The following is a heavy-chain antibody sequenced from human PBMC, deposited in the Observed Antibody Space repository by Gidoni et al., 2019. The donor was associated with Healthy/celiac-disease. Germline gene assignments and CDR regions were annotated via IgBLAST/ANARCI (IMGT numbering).Heavy chain of an antibody. CDR1: GFTFGDYA. J-gene: IGHJ4*02. Sequence: EVQLVESGGGLVQQGRSLRLSCTASGFTFGDYAMSWFRQAPGKGLEWVGFIRSKAYGGTTEHAASVKGRFTISRDDSKSIAYLQMNSLKTEDTAVYYCTRDDYYDSSGYYIRFDYWGQGTLVTVSS. CDR2: IRSKAYGGTT. D-gene: IGHD3-22*01. V-gene: IGHV3-49*03. CDR3: TRDDYYDSSGYYIRFDY.